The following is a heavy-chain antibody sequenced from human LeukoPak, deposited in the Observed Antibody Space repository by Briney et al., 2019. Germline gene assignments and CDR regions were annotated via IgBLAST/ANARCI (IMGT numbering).Heavy chain of an antibody. CDR3: ARPSAAGPYFDY. V-gene: IGHV3-74*01. CDR1: GFTFSSYW. D-gene: IGHD6-13*01. Sequence: GGSLRLSCAASGFTFSSYWMHWVRQAPGKGLVWVSHINTDGRSTGHADSVKGRFTISRDNAKNTLYLQMNSLRAEDTVVYYCARPSAAGPYFDYWGQGTLVTVSS. J-gene: IGHJ4*02. CDR2: INTDGRST.